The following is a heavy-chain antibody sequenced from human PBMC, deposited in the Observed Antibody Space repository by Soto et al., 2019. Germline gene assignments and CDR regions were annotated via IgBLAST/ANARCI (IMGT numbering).Heavy chain of an antibody. Sequence: PGGSLRLSCVASGFDFSTYAVSWVRQAPGKGLEWVSVIGEGGVSRVYADAVKGRFTISRDNSKNTLYLQMTSLRVDDTAMYYCARDSVTRVSSDIPGMDVWGQGTTVTVSS. CDR3: ARDSVTRVSSDIPGMDV. V-gene: IGHV3-23*01. CDR1: GFDFSTYA. CDR2: IGEGGVSR. D-gene: IGHD3-10*01. J-gene: IGHJ6*02.